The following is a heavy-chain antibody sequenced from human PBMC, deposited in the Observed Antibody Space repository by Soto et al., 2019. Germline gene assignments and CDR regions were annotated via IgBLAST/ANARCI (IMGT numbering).Heavy chain of an antibody. J-gene: IGHJ5*02. CDR1: GFTFRNYG. CDR2: IWYDGSNK. V-gene: IGHV3-33*01. D-gene: IGHD2-15*01. Sequence: QVQLVESGGGVVQPGRSLRLSCAASGFTFRNYGMHWVRQAPGKGLEWLAVIWYDGSNKYYADSVKCRFTISRDNSKNTLYLVMNSLRDWYKSMYYCSTDVPSRLYYLWGQGTLVIVSS. CDR3: STDVPSRLYYL.